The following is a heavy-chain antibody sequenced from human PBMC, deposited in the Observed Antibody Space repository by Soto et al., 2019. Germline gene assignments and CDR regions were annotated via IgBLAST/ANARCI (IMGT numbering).Heavy chain of an antibody. CDR2: INPSGGST. J-gene: IGHJ4*02. Sequence: ASVKVSCKASGYTFTSYYMHWVRQAPGQGLEWMGIINPSGGSTSYAQKFQGRVTMTRDTSTSTVYMELSSLRSEDTAVFYCARMVVVAGFDYWGQGTLVTVSS. CDR1: GYTFTSYY. CDR3: ARMVVVAGFDY. D-gene: IGHD2-15*01. V-gene: IGHV1-46*01.